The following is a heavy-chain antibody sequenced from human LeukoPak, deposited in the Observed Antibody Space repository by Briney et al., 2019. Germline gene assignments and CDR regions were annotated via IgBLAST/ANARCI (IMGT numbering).Heavy chain of an antibody. CDR3: ASRDYFDY. V-gene: IGHV3-48*02. CDR1: GXTFSTKS. Sequence: GGSLRLSCAVSGXTFSTKSVNWVRQAPGKGLEWVSYITADSGTTYYADYVKGRFTISRDNAKNSLYLQMNSLRDEDTAVYYCASRDYFDYWGQGTLVTVSS. CDR2: ITADSGTT. J-gene: IGHJ4*02.